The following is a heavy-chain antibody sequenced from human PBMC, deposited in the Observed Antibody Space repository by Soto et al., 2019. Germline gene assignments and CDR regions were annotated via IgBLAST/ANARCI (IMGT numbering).Heavy chain of an antibody. CDR1: GFSLSSSGVG. V-gene: IGHV2-5*02. Sequence: QITLKESGPTLVKPTQTLTLTCSFSGFSLSSSGVGVGWIRQPPGKALEWLALIYWDDDKRYSPSLKSRLTITKDTSKNQVVRTMTNMDPVDTATYYCAHRRDRPEFDYWGQGTLVTVSS. CDR3: AHRRDRPEFDY. CDR2: IYWDDDK. J-gene: IGHJ4*02.